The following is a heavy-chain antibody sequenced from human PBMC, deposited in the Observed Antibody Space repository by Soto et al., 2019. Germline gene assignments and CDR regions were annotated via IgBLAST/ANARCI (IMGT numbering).Heavy chain of an antibody. CDR3: ARDRPSDY. J-gene: IGHJ4*02. CDR2: IYYSGST. V-gene: IGHV4-59*01. Sequence: PSETLSLTCTVSGGSISSYYWRWIRQPPGKGLEWIGYIYYSGSTNYNPSLKSRVTISVDTSKNQFSLKLSSVTAADTAVYYCARDRPSDYWGQGTLVTVSS. CDR1: GGSISSYY.